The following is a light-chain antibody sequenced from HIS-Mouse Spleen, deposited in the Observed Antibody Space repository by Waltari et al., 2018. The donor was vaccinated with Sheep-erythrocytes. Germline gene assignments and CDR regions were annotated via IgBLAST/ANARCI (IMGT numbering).Light chain of an antibody. J-gene: IGLJ3*02. CDR1: SSDVGGYNL. CDR3: CSYAGSSTPWV. V-gene: IGLV2-23*01. Sequence: QSALTQPRSVSGSPGQSITISCTGTSSDVGGYNLVSWYQQHPCKAPNLMIYEGSKRPSGVSNRFSGSKSGSTASRTISGLQAEDEADYYCCSYAGSSTPWVFGGGTKLTVL. CDR2: EGS.